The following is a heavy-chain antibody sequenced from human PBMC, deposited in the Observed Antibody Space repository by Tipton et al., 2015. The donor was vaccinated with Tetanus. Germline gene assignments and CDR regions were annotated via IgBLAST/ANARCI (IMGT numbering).Heavy chain of an antibody. CDR3: ARGNYDSSGYYPGLYWFDP. D-gene: IGHD3-22*01. Sequence: TLSLTCAVYGGSFSGYYWSWIRQPPGKRLEWIGEINHSGSTNYNPSLKSRVTISVDTSKNQFSLKLSSVTAADTAVYYCARGNYDSSGYYPGLYWFDPWGQGTLVTVSS. CDR2: INHSGST. V-gene: IGHV4-34*01. CDR1: GGSFSGYY. J-gene: IGHJ5*02.